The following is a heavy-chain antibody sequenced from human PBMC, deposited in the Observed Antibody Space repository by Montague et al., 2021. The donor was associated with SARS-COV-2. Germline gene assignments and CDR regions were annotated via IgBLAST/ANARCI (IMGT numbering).Heavy chain of an antibody. CDR2: IHYSGTT. J-gene: IGHJ5*02. V-gene: IGHV4-39*01. D-gene: IGHD2-2*01. Sequence: SETLSLTCTVSGGSVSGTSYYWAWIRQPPGKGLEWIVNIHYSGTTFYNLSLKSRVTISVDTSKNEASLKLNPVTAADTAVYYCARQGGPAGKHWFDPWGQGTLVTVSS. CDR1: GGSVSGTSYY. CDR3: ARQGGPAGKHWFDP.